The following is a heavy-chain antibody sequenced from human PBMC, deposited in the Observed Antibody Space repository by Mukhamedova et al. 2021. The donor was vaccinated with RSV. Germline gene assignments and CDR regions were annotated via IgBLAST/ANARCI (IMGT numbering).Heavy chain of an antibody. CDR2: INHSGST. V-gene: IGHV4-34*01. CDR3: AGYNLSSFGARY. J-gene: IGHJ4*02. D-gene: IGHD5-24*01. Sequence: GKGLEWIGEINHSGSTNYNPSLKSRVTISVDTSKNQFSLKLSSVTAADTAVYYCAGYNLSSFGARYWGQGTLVTVSS.